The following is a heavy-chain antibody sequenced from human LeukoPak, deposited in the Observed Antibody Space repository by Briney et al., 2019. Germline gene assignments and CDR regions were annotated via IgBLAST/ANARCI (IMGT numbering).Heavy chain of an antibody. Sequence: PGGSLRLSCAASGFTFSSYSMIWVRQAPGKGLEWVSGISGSGGSTYYADSVKGRFTISRDNAKNSLYLQMNSLRAEDTALYYCAKHEGYAGAAAGISDYWGQGTLVTVSS. CDR3: AKHEGYAGAAAGISDY. D-gene: IGHD6-13*01. J-gene: IGHJ4*02. V-gene: IGHV3-21*04. CDR2: ISGSGGST. CDR1: GFTFSSYS.